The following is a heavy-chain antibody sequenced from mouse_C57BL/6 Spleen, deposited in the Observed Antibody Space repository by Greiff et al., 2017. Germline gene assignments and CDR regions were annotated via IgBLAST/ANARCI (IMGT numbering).Heavy chain of an antibody. D-gene: IGHD2-1*01. V-gene: IGHV1-15*01. CDR2: SDPETGGT. Sequence: QVTLKESGAELVRPGASVTLSCKASGYTFTDYEMHWVKQTPVHGLEWIGASDPETGGTAYNQKFKGKAILTADKSSSTAYMELRSLTSEDSAVYYCTRGYGNYVGDYAMDYWGQGTSVTVSS. J-gene: IGHJ4*01. CDR1: GYTFTDYE. CDR3: TRGYGNYVGDYAMDY.